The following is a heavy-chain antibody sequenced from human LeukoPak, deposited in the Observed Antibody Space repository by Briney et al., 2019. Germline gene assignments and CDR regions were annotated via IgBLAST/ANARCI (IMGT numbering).Heavy chain of an antibody. CDR1: GFTFSDYY. V-gene: IGHV3-11*01. D-gene: IGHD3-10*01. CDR3: ARVKRGPRSYFDY. Sequence: PGGSLRLSCAASGFTFSDYYMSWIRQAPGKGLEWVSYISSSGSTIYYADSVKGRFTFSRDNARNSLYLQMNSLRAEDTAVYYCARVKRGPRSYFDYWGQGTLVTVSS. CDR2: ISSSGSTI. J-gene: IGHJ4*02.